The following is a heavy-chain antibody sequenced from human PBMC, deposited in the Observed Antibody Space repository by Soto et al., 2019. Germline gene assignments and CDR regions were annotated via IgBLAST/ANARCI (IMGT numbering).Heavy chain of an antibody. CDR3: AGGGVRGVITRTRDYYGMDV. Sequence: ASVKVSCKASGYTFTSYGISWVRQAPGQGLEWMGWINAYNGNTNYAQKLQGRVTMTTDTSTSTAYMELRSLRSDDTAMYYCAGGGVRGVITRTRDYYGMDVWGQGTTVTVSS. V-gene: IGHV1-18*01. CDR1: GYTFTSYG. CDR2: INAYNGNT. D-gene: IGHD3-10*01. J-gene: IGHJ6*02.